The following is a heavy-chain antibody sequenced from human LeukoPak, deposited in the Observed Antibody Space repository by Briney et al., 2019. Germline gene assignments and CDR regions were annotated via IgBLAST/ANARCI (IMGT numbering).Heavy chain of an antibody. V-gene: IGHV1-69*05. CDR3: ARGPSLEWLLAG. CDR2: IIPIFGTA. CDR1: GGTFSSYA. Sequence: ASVKVSCKASGGTFSSYAISWVRQAPGQGLEWMGGIIPIFGTANYAQKFQGRVTTTTDESTSTAYMELSSLRSEDTAVYYCARGPSLEWLLAGWGQGTLVTVSS. J-gene: IGHJ4*02. D-gene: IGHD3-3*02.